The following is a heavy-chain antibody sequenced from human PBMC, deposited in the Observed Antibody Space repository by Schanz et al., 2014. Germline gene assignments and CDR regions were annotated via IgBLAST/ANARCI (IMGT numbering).Heavy chain of an antibody. V-gene: IGHV1-46*03. CDR2: INPSGGST. J-gene: IGHJ4*02. CDR1: GYTFTSYY. CDR3: ARDGEAAAGCDY. Sequence: QVQLVQSGAEVKKPGASVNVSCKASGYTFTSYYMHWVRQAPGQGLEWMGIINPSGGSTSYAQKFQGRVTMTRDTSTSTVYMELSSLRSEDTAVYYCARDGEAAAGCDYWGQGTLVTVSS. D-gene: IGHD6-13*01.